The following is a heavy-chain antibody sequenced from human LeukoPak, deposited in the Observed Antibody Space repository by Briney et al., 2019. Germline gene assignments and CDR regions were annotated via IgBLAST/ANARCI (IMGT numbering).Heavy chain of an antibody. D-gene: IGHD3-10*01. Sequence: PSQTLSLTCTVSGGSIRSGDYYWSWIRQPPGKGLEWIGYIYYSGSTNYNPSPKSRVTISIDTSKNQFSLKLSSVTAADTAVYYCARDSVGEPTEAVFDYWGQGTLVTVSS. V-gene: IGHV4-30-4*01. J-gene: IGHJ4*02. CDR3: ARDSVGEPTEAVFDY. CDR2: IYYSGST. CDR1: GGSIRSGDYY.